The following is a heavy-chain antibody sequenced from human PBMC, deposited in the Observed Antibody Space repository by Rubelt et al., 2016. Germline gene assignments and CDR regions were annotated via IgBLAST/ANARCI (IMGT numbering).Heavy chain of an antibody. D-gene: IGHD3-22*01. CDR2: IYYSGST. Sequence: GSIYYSGSTYYNPSLKSRVTISVDTSKNQFSLKLSSVTAADTAVYYCARYDSSGTYDAFDIWGQGTMVTVSS. V-gene: IGHV4-39*07. CDR3: ARYDSSGTYDAFDI. J-gene: IGHJ3*02.